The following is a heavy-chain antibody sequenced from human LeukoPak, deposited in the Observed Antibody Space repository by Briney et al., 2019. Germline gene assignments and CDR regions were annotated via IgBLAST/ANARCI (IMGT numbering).Heavy chain of an antibody. J-gene: IGHJ4*02. CDR2: TYHSGST. D-gene: IGHD2/OR15-2a*01. V-gene: IGHV4-4*02. CDR1: GGSISSSNW. CDR3: ARLDPQYFFDY. Sequence: PSETLSLTCAVSGGSISSSNWWSWVRQPPGKGLEWIGETYHSGSTNYNPPLKSRVTISVDKSKNQFSLKLSSVTAADTVVYYCARLDPQYFFDYWGQGTLVTVSS.